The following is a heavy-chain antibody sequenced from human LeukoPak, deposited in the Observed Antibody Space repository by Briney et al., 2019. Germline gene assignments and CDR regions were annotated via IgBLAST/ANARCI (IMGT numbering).Heavy chain of an antibody. V-gene: IGHV3-23*01. D-gene: IGHD3-22*01. Sequence: PGGSLRLSCAASGFTFSSYAMSWVRQAPGKGLEWVSAISGSGGSTYYADSVKGRFTISRDNSKNTLYLQMNSLRAEDTAVYYCAKDGYYYDSSGESFDYWGQGTLVTVSS. CDR3: AKDGYYYDSSGESFDY. J-gene: IGHJ4*02. CDR2: ISGSGGST. CDR1: GFTFSSYA.